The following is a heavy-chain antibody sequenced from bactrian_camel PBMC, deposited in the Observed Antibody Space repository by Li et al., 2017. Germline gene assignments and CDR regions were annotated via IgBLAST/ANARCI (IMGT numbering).Heavy chain of an antibody. CDR1: SSNYC. V-gene: IGHV3S40*01. D-gene: IGHD4*01. J-gene: IGHJ6*01. CDR2: INGANGRT. CDR3: AMNFGY. Sequence: VQLVESGGGSVQAGTSLTLTCRASSSNYCMTWFRQAPGKGLEWVSGINGANGRTYYADSVKGRFTISRDNAKNTVYLQMSELKTEDNGVYFVAMNFGYWGHGTQGT.